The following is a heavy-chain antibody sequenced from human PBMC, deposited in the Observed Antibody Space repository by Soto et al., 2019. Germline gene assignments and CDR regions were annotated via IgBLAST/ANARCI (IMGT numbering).Heavy chain of an antibody. J-gene: IGHJ4*02. V-gene: IGHV1-69*06. CDR1: GDAFQSYA. D-gene: IGHD4-17*01. CDR3: ARDPTNDYGDDTFDY. CDR2: IIPTYDRT. Sequence: ASVKVSCKASGDAFQSYAIHWVRQAPGQGLEYMGRIIPTYDRTKYAQKFQGRLTVTADMYTSTVYMELSSLRSGDTAVYYCARDPTNDYGDDTFDYWGQGTKVTVSS.